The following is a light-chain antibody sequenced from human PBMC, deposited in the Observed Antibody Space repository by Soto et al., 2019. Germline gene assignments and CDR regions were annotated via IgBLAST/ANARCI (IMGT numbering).Light chain of an antibody. J-gene: IGKJ4*01. CDR3: QQYHKWPPFT. V-gene: IGKV3-15*01. CDR2: GAS. Sequence: EIVMTQSPATLSVSPGERATLSCRASQSVSSNLAWYQQKPGQAPRLLIYGASTRATGIPARFSGSGSGTEFTLTISSLQSEDFAVYYCQQYHKWPPFTFGGGTK. CDR1: QSVSSN.